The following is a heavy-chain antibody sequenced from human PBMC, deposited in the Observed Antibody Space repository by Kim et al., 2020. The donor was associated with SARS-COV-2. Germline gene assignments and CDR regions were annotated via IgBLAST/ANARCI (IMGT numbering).Heavy chain of an antibody. J-gene: IGHJ4*02. V-gene: IGHV4-34*01. D-gene: IGHD1-26*01. CDR1: GGSFSGYY. CDR3: ARVYRGISRVFDY. Sequence: SETLSLTCAVYGGSFSGYYWSWIRQPPGKGLEWIGEINHSGSTNYNPSLKSRVTISVDTSKNQFSLKLSSVTAADTAVYYCARVYRGISRVFDYWGQGTLVTVSS. CDR2: INHSGST.